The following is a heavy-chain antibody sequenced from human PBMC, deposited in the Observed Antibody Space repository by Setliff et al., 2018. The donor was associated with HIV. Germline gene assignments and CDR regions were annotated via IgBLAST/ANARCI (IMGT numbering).Heavy chain of an antibody. V-gene: IGHV1-2*04. J-gene: IGHJ6*03. CDR2: SNPNSGGT. Sequence: ASVKVSCKASGYTFTGYYMHWVRQAPGQGLEWMGWSNPNSGGTNYAQKFQGWVTMTRDTSISTAYMELSRLRSDDTAVYYCVRGVQSPPHYSYYYMDVWGEGTMVTVSS. CDR3: VRGVQSPPHYSYYYMDV. D-gene: IGHD3-3*01. CDR1: GYTFTGYY.